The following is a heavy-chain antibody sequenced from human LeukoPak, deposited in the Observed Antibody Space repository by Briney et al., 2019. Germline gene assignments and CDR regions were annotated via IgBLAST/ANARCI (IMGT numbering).Heavy chain of an antibody. J-gene: IGHJ4*02. CDR3: ARVTRITIFGVERWAFDY. V-gene: IGHV4-4*07. CDR2: IYTSGSA. CDR1: GGSISSYY. Sequence: SETLSLTCTVSGGSISSYYWSWIRQPAGKGLEWIGRIYTSGSANYNPSLKRRVTMSVDTSKNQFSLKLSSVTAADTAVYYCARVTRITIFGVERWAFDYWGQGTLVTVSS. D-gene: IGHD3-3*01.